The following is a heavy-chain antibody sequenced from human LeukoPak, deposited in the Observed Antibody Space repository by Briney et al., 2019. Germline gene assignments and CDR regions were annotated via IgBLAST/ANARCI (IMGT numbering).Heavy chain of an antibody. CDR3: ARDQKVMGPTYYDFWSGSGFDY. D-gene: IGHD3-3*01. J-gene: IGHJ4*02. V-gene: IGHV1-18*01. CDR1: GYTFTSYG. Sequence: GASVKVSCKASGYTFTSYGISWVRQAPGQGLEWMGWISAYNGNTNYAQKLQGRVTMTTDTSTSTAYMELRSLRSDDAAVYYCARDQKVMGPTYYDFWSGSGFDYWGQGTLVTVSS. CDR2: ISAYNGNT.